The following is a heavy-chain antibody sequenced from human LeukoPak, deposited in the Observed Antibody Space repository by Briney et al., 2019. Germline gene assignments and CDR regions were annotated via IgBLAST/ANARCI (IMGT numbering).Heavy chain of an antibody. J-gene: IGHJ6*03. CDR3: ARESNRDTIYYYYYYMDV. CDR2: IKPDGSDK. V-gene: IGHV3-7*01. Sequence: GGSLRLSCAASGFTFSSYSMNWVRQAPGKGLEWVANIKPDGSDKYYVDSVKGRFFISRDNTKNSVFLQLHGLGAEDTAVYYCARESNRDTIYYYYYYMDVWGKGATVTVS. CDR1: GFTFSSYS.